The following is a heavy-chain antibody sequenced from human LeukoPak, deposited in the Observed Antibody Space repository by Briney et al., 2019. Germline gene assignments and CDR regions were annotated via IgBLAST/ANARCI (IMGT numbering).Heavy chain of an antibody. CDR1: GFTFSSYW. D-gene: IGHD3-22*01. J-gene: IGHJ3*02. CDR3: ARDRNGYYDSSGQLRRGAFDI. V-gene: IGHV3-7*03. CDR2: IKEDGSEK. Sequence: GGSLRLSCAASGFTFSSYWMNWVRQAPGKGLEWVANIKEDGSEKYYADSVKGRFTISRDNAKNSLYLQMNSLRAEDTALYYCARDRNGYYDSSGQLRRGAFDIWGQGTMVTVSS.